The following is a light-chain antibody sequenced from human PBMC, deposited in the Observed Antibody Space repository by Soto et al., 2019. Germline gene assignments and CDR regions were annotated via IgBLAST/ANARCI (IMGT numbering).Light chain of an antibody. Sequence: QSALTQPASVSGSPGQSITISCTGTSSDVVGYNDVSWYQQHPGKAPKLMIYEVSTRPSGVSNRFSGSKSGNTASLTISGLQAEDEADYYFSSYTSSSTRVFGGGTKLTVL. CDR3: SSYTSSSTRV. CDR2: EVS. V-gene: IGLV2-14*01. CDR1: SSDVVGYND. J-gene: IGLJ3*02.